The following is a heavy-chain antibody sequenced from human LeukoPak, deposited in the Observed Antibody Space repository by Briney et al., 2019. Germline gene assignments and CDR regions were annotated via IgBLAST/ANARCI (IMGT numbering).Heavy chain of an antibody. J-gene: IGHJ2*01. CDR3: AKTSVRFLEWLSPDWYFDL. CDR2: ISGSGGST. Sequence: ETLSLTCAVYGGSFSGYYWSWVRQAPGKGLEWVSAISGSGGSTYYADSVKGRFTISRDNSKNTLYLQMNSLRAEDTAVYYCAKTSVRFLEWLSPDWYFDLWGRGTLVTVSS. V-gene: IGHV3-23*01. CDR1: GGSFSGYY. D-gene: IGHD3-3*01.